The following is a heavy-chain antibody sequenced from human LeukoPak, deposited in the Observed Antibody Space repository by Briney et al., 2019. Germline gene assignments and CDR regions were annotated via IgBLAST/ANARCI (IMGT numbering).Heavy chain of an antibody. D-gene: IGHD6-19*01. CDR3: AKDSGSGWYLGYYFDY. J-gene: IGHJ4*02. V-gene: IGHV3-30*18. CDR2: ISYDGSNK. Sequence: PGRSLRLSCAASGFTFSSYGMHWVRQAPGKGLEWVAVISYDGSNKYYADSVKGRFTISRDNSKNTLYLQMNSLRAEDTAVYYCAKDSGSGWYLGYYFDYWGQGTLDTVSS. CDR1: GFTFSSYG.